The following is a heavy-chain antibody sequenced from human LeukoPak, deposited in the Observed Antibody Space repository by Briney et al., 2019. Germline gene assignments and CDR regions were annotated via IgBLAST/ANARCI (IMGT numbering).Heavy chain of an antibody. CDR3: ARVRGGSYLTGAFDY. J-gene: IGHJ4*02. CDR1: GFTFSSYW. CDR2: IKPDGSEK. V-gene: IGHV3-7*01. D-gene: IGHD1-26*01. Sequence: GGSLRLSCAASGFTFSSYWMSWVRQAPGKGLEWVANIKPDGSEKYYVDSVKGRFTISRDNAKNSLYLQMNSLRAEDTAVYYCARVRGGSYLTGAFDYWGQGTLVTVSS.